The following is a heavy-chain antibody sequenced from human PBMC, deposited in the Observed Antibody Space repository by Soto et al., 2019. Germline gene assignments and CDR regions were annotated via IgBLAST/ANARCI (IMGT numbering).Heavy chain of an antibody. Sequence: EVQLVESGGGLVRPGRSLRLSCTGSGFTFGDYALSWVRQAPGRGLEWVGFIKSKAYRGTTEYAASLEGRFTISREDSKNIAYLQMNSLKPDDTALYYCSRAGRFSSSLPYALDAWGQGTWVTVSS. J-gene: IGHJ3*01. D-gene: IGHD2-2*01. CDR2: IKSKAYRGTT. CDR3: SRAGRFSSSLPYALDA. CDR1: GFTFGDYA. V-gene: IGHV3-49*04.